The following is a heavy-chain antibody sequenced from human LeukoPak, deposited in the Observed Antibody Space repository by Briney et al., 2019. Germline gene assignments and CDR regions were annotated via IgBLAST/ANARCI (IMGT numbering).Heavy chain of an antibody. J-gene: IGHJ4*02. D-gene: IGHD3-10*01. CDR2: ISGSGGST. V-gene: IGHV3-23*01. CDR1: GFTFSDYY. Sequence: GGSLRLSCAASGFTFSDYYMSWIRQAPGKGLEWVSAISGSGGSTYYADSVKGRFTISRDNSKNTLYLQMNSPRAEDTAVYYCAKNGYGSPFDYWGQGTLVTVSS. CDR3: AKNGYGSPFDY.